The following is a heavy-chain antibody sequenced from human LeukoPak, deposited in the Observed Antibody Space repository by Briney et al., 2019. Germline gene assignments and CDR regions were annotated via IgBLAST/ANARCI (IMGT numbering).Heavy chain of an antibody. CDR3: ASLRAAAGTLP. CDR1: GFTVSSNY. J-gene: IGHJ5*02. Sequence: GGSLRLSCAASGFTVSSNYMSWVRQAPGKGLEWVSVIYSGGSTYYADSVKGRFTISRDNSKNTLYLQMNSLRAEDTAVYYCASLRAAAGTLPWGQGTLVTVSS. CDR2: IYSGGST. V-gene: IGHV3-66*01. D-gene: IGHD6-13*01.